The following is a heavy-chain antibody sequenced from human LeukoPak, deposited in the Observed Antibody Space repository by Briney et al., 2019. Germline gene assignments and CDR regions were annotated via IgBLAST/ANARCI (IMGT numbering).Heavy chain of an antibody. CDR2: IYHSGSS. CDR3: ARWAYDSSGYYFGMDV. CDR1: GGSISSSHW. J-gene: IGHJ6*02. V-gene: IGHV4-4*02. Sequence: PSGTLSLTCAVSGGSISSSHWWSWVRQPPGKGLEWIGEIYHSGSSNYNPSLKSRVTISVDKSKNQFSLKLSSVTAADTAVYYCARWAYDSSGYYFGMDVWGQGTAVTVSS. D-gene: IGHD3-22*01.